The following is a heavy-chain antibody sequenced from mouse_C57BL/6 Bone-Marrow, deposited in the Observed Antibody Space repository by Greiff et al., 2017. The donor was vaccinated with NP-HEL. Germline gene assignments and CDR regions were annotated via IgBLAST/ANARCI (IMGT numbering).Heavy chain of an antibody. V-gene: IGHV1-9*01. CDR2: ILPGSGST. Sequence: QVQLQQSGAELMKPGASVKLSCKATGYTFTGYWIEWVKQRPGHGLEWIGEILPGSGSTNYNEKFKGKATFTADTSSNTAYMQLSRLTTEDSAIYYCASGHYDYDGDVYWYFDVWGTGTTVTVSS. J-gene: IGHJ1*03. D-gene: IGHD2-4*01. CDR1: GYTFTGYW. CDR3: ASGHYDYDGDVYWYFDV.